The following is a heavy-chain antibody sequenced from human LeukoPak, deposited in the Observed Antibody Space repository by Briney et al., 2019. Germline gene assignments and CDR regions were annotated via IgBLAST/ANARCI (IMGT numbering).Heavy chain of an antibody. CDR1: AYSVSSGYY. D-gene: IGHD3-10*01. CDR3: ARTSPYYNTIDY. CDR2: IYHAGST. Sequence: PSETLSLTCVVSAYSVSSGYYWGWVRQSPGKGLEWIANIYHAGSTYYNPSLKSRVIISVDTSKNQVSLKVSSVTAADTAVYYCARTSPYYNTIDYWGQGTLVTASS. J-gene: IGHJ4*02. V-gene: IGHV4-38-2*01.